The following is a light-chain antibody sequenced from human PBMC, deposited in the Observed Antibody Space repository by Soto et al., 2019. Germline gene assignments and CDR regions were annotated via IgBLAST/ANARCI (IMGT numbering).Light chain of an antibody. CDR2: DAS. CDR1: QSVSRN. J-gene: IGKJ2*01. Sequence: EIVMPQSPATLSVSPGERATLSCRASQSVSRNLAWYQQKPGQPPRLLIYDASTRATGVPARFGGSGSGTEFTITISGLQSEDFAVYYCQQYGDWPPDTFGQGTKVEI. CDR3: QQYGDWPPDT. V-gene: IGKV3-15*01.